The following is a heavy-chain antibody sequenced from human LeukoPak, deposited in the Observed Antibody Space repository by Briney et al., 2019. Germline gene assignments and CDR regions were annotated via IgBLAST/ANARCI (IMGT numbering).Heavy chain of an antibody. J-gene: IGHJ4*02. CDR3: ASAEGHRGDCYNY. Sequence: ASVKVSCKASGYTFTSYGISWVRQAPGQGLEWMGWISAYNGNTNYAQKLQGRVTMTTDTSTSTAYTELRSLRSDDTAVYYCASAEGHRGDCYNYWGQGTLVTVSS. CDR1: GYTFTSYG. CDR2: ISAYNGNT. V-gene: IGHV1-18*01. D-gene: IGHD2-21*02.